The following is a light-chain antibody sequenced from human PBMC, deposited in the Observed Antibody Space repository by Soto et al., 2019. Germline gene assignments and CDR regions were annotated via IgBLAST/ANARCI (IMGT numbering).Light chain of an antibody. J-gene: IGKJ1*01. V-gene: IGKV3-20*01. CDR1: QTVDSRS. Sequence: EIVLTQSPGTLSLSPGETATLSCRASQTVDSRSLAWYQQKPGQAPRLLLFGPSGRAAGIPDRFSGSVSGIDYTLTINRLEPEDFEVYYCQQYGSSPWTFDQGTRVEIK. CDR3: QQYGSSPWT. CDR2: GPS.